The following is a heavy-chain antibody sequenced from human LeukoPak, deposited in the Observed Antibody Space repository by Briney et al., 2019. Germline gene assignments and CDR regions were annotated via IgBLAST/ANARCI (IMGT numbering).Heavy chain of an antibody. Sequence: GGSLRLSCAAAGFIFSDYAMKSVRQAQGKGLEWISYISSSTTTIYYADSVKGRFTISRDNAKSSMFLQMNSLRAEDTAVYYCAGGYDFSSGSKRGFDNWGQGTRVTVSS. CDR2: ISSSTTTI. V-gene: IGHV3-48*01. D-gene: IGHD3-3*01. CDR1: GFIFSDYA. J-gene: IGHJ4*02. CDR3: AGGYDFSSGSKRGFDN.